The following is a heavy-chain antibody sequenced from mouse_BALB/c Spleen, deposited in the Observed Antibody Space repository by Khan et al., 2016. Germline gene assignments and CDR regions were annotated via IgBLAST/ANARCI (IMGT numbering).Heavy chain of an antibody. D-gene: IGHD1-1*01. CDR1: GFSLSSYG. Sequence: QVQLQQSGPGLVQPSQSLSITCTVSGFSLSSYGIHWVRQSPGKGLEWLGVIWSGGATDYKAAFISRLSISKDNSKSHVFFKMNSLQGNDTAIYXCARSPLYYGSSLYAVDYWGQGTSVTVSS. CDR2: IWSGGAT. V-gene: IGHV2-2*02. J-gene: IGHJ4*01. CDR3: ARSPLYYGSSLYAVDY.